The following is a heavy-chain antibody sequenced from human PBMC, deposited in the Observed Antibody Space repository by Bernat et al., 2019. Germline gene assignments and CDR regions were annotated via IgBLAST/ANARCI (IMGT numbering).Heavy chain of an antibody. CDR2: IKSKTDGGTT. J-gene: IGHJ4*02. CDR3: TTVDIVVVTAPFDY. V-gene: IGHV3-15*01. Sequence: EVQLVESGGGLVKPGGSLRRSCAASGFTFGNAWMSWVRQAPGKGLEWVGCIKSKTDGGTTDYAAPVKGRFTISRDDSKNTLYLQMNSLKTEDTAVYYCTTVDIVVVTAPFDYWGQGPLVTVSS. D-gene: IGHD2-21*02. CDR1: GFTFGNAW.